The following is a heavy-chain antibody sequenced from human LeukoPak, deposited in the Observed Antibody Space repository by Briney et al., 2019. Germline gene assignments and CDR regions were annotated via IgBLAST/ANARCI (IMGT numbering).Heavy chain of an antibody. CDR2: ISGRISAM. Sequence: GGSLRLSCAASGFTFSDYEMNWVRQAPGKGLEWVSYISGRISAMYYAYSVKGRFTISRDNSKNSLYLQMNSLRDEDTAVYHCERVRVTMLRAVCDYWGQGTLVSVSS. J-gene: IGHJ4*02. CDR3: ERVRVTMLRAVCDY. CDR1: GFTFSDYE. V-gene: IGHV3-48*02. D-gene: IGHD3-10*01.